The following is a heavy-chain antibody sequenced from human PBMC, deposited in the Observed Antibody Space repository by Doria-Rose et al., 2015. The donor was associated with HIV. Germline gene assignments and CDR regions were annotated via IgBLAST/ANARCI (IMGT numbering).Heavy chain of an antibody. D-gene: IGHD3-10*01. CDR3: ARARNYGFPHFFDF. CDR1: GDSISSGDSF. V-gene: IGHV4-30-4*01. CDR2: ISSSGTT. J-gene: IGHJ4*02. Sequence: QVQLQESGPGLVRPSQTLSLTCTVSGDSISSGDSFRSWIRQPPGKGPEWIGYISSSGTTYYYPSLRGRLTISLDASKNQFSLTLSSVTAADTAVYYCARARNYGFPHFFDFWGQGTLVTVSS.